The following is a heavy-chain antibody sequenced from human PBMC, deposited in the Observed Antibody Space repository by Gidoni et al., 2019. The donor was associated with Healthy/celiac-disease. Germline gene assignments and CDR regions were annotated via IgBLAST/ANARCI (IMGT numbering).Heavy chain of an antibody. Sequence: QVQLQESGPGLVKPSQTLSLTCTVSGGSISSGGYYWSWIRQHPGKGLEWIGYIYYSGSTYYHPSLKSRVTISVDTSKNQFSLKLSSVTAADTAVYYCARDKYGDYDWYFDLWGRGTLVTVSS. J-gene: IGHJ2*01. V-gene: IGHV4-31*03. CDR3: ARDKYGDYDWYFDL. D-gene: IGHD4-17*01. CDR1: GGSISSGGYY. CDR2: IYYSGST.